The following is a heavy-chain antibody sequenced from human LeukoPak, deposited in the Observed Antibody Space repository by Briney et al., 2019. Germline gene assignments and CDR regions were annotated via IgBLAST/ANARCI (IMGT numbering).Heavy chain of an antibody. V-gene: IGHV3-7*05. CDR3: ARDWGAAGLWDY. Sequence: GGSLRLSCATSGFTFSNYWMSWVRQAPGEGLEWVANIKEDGSEKNYVDSVKVRFTVSRDNAKNSLYLQMNSLRGDDAAIYYCARDWGAAGLWDYWGQGTLVTVSS. CDR2: IKEDGSEK. D-gene: IGHD6-13*01. J-gene: IGHJ4*02. CDR1: GFTFSNYW.